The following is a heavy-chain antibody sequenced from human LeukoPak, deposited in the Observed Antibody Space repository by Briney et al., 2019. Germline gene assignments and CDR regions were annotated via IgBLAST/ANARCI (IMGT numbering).Heavy chain of an antibody. J-gene: IGHJ4*02. CDR1: GGSISSSSHY. D-gene: IGHD6-19*01. Sequence: PSETPSLTCTVSGGSISSSSHYWGWIRQPPGKGLEWIGSIYYSGSTYYNPSLKSRVTISVDTSKNQFSLKLSSVTAADTAVYYCARVVQWLGYFDYWGQGTLVTVSS. CDR3: ARVVQWLGYFDY. CDR2: IYYSGST. V-gene: IGHV4-39*07.